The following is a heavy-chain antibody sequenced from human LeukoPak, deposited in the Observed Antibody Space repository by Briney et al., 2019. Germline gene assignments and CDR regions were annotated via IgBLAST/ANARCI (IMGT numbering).Heavy chain of an antibody. J-gene: IGHJ4*02. CDR2: ISGSGATT. Sequence: GPSLSLSWAAAGPTLSNHAMSWVRQAPGKGLEWVSFISGSGATTHYADSVKGRFTISTDKAMDRLYLQMNSLRAEDTALYYCAKDSDISMELVVITSFDSWGQGTLVTVSS. D-gene: IGHD3-22*01. CDR1: GPTLSNHA. V-gene: IGHV3-23*01. CDR3: AKDSDISMELVVITSFDS.